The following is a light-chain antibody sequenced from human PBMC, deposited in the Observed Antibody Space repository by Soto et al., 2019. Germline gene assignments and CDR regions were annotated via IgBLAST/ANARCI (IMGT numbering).Light chain of an antibody. CDR1: QSIGNNY. J-gene: IGKJ1*01. CDR3: QQCAYSPRT. CDR2: DAY. Sequence: EVVLTQSPDTLSLSPGERATISCRASQSIGNNYVAWYQQKSGQAPRLLIYDAYSRATGIPDRFTGSGSGADFALPISRLEPEDFAVYYCQQCAYSPRTFGQGTKVEVK. V-gene: IGKV3-20*01.